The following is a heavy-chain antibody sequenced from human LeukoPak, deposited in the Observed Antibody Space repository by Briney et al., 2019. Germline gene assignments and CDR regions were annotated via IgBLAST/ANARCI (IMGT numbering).Heavy chain of an antibody. CDR3: AKSPTRITMVRGVDY. CDR2: ISGSGGST. Sequence: GGSLRLSCAASGFTFSSYAISWVRQAPGKGLEWVSAISGSGGSTYYADSVKGRFTISRDNSKNTLYLQMNSLRAEDTAVYYCAKSPTRITMVRGVDYWGQGTLVTVSS. D-gene: IGHD3-10*01. J-gene: IGHJ4*02. CDR1: GFTFSSYA. V-gene: IGHV3-23*01.